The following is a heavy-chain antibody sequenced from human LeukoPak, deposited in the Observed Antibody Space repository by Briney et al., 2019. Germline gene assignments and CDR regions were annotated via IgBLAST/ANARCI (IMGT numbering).Heavy chain of an antibody. Sequence: GGSLRLSCAASGFTFSSYGMHWVRQAPGKGLEWVAVISYDGSNKYYADSVKGRFTISRDNSKNTLYLQMSSLRAEDTAVYYCAKETALVGGHSAIFDHWGQGTLVTVSS. CDR3: AKETALVGGHSAIFDH. D-gene: IGHD3-3*01. CDR2: ISYDGSNK. CDR1: GFTFSSYG. J-gene: IGHJ4*02. V-gene: IGHV3-30*18.